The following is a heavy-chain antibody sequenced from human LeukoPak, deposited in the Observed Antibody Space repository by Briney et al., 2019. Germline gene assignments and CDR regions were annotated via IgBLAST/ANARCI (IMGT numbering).Heavy chain of an antibody. D-gene: IGHD3-22*01. V-gene: IGHV3-23*01. J-gene: IGHJ4*02. CDR2: ISPSSGT. CDR1: GFTFSNYG. Sequence: GGSLRLSCAAPGFTFSNYGMHWVRQAPGKGLEWVSAISPSSGTFYADSVKGRFTISRDNSKNTLYLQMNSLRAEDTAVYYCARPQSSSGYYWPFDDWGQGTLVTVSS. CDR3: ARPQSSSGYYWPFDD.